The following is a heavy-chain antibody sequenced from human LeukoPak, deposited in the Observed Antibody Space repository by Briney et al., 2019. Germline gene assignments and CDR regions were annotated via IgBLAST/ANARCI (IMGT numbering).Heavy chain of an antibody. CDR3: ARSCSGGSCYSGPNWFDP. V-gene: IGHV1-18*01. J-gene: IGHJ5*02. D-gene: IGHD2-15*01. CDR2: ISAYNGNT. CDR1: GYTFTSYG. Sequence: ASVKVSCKASGYTFTSYGISWVRQAPGQGLEWMGWISAYNGNTNYAQKLQGRVTMTTDTSTSTAYMELRSLRSDDTAVYYCARSCSGGSCYSGPNWFDPWGQGTLVTVSS.